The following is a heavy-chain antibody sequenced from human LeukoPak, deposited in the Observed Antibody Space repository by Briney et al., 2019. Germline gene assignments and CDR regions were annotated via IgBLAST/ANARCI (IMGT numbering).Heavy chain of an antibody. J-gene: IGHJ4*02. D-gene: IGHD4-23*01. CDR1: GGSFSGYY. Sequence: SETLSLTCAVYGGSFSGYYWSWTRQPPGKGLEWIGEINHSGSTNYNPSLKSRVTISVDTSKNQFSLKLSSVTAADMAVYYCARGETSVVTNFDYWGQGTLVTVSS. V-gene: IGHV4-34*01. CDR3: ARGETSVVTNFDY. CDR2: INHSGST.